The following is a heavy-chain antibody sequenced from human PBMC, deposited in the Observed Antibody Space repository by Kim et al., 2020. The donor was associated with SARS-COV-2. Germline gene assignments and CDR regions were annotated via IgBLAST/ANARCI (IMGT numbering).Heavy chain of an antibody. V-gene: IGHV3-74*01. CDR1: GFTFSSYW. CDR2: INSDGSST. CDR3: ARGSDYYDSSGYYRAHYYYYYGMDV. D-gene: IGHD3-22*01. J-gene: IGHJ6*02. Sequence: GGSLRLSCAASGFTFSSYWMHWVRQAPGKGLVWVSRINSDGSSTSYADSVKGRFTISRDNAKNTLYLQMNSLRAEDTAVYYCARGSDYYDSSGYYRAHYYYYYGMDVWGQGTTVTVSS.